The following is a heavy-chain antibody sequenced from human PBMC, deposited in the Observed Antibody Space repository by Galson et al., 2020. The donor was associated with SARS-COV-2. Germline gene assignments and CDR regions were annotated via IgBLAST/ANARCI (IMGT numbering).Heavy chain of an antibody. CDR2: ISGSGTAI. V-gene: IGHV3-11*04. CDR3: ARGRGSYGDAFDF. Sequence: NSGGSRRLSCAASGFTFSDYYMSCIRQAPGKGLEWVSFISGSGTAIYYADSVKGRFTISRDNAKNSLYLQMNSLRAEDTAVYYCARGRGSYGDAFDFWGQGTMVTVSS. J-gene: IGHJ3*01. D-gene: IGHD1-26*01. CDR1: GFTFSDYY.